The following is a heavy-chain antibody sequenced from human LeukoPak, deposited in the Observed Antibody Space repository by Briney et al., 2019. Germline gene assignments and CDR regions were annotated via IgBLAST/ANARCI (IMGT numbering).Heavy chain of an antibody. V-gene: IGHV3-21*01. CDR1: EFTFSAFS. J-gene: IGHJ4*02. CDR2: ITTTSNYI. Sequence: PGGSLRLSCVASEFTFSAFSMTWVCQAPGKGLEWVSDITTTSNYINYADSVKGRFTVSRDNAKSSLYLQMNNLGAEDTAVYYCARVPQYFDWLFVFDYWGQGALVTVSS. CDR3: ARVPQYFDWLFVFDY. D-gene: IGHD3-9*01.